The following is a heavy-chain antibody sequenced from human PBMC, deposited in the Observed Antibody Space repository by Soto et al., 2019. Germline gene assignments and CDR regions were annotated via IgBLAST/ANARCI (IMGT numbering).Heavy chain of an antibody. V-gene: IGHV1-2*02. CDR2: LKSDNGGA. D-gene: IGHD3-10*01. CDR3: ARDLCPLGPGSACPKFGLDF. Sequence: ASVKVSCKASGYTFTGYYMHWVRQVSGKGLEYLGWLKSDNGGAYSAPKFQGRVTFTRDTSTTTAYMELSGLRSDDTAVYFCARDLCPLGPGSACPKFGLDFWGQGTTVTVSS. CDR1: GYTFTGYY. J-gene: IGHJ6*02.